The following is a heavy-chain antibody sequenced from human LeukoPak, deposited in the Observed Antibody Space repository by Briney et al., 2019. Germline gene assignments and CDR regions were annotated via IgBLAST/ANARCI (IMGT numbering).Heavy chain of an antibody. V-gene: IGHV3-30*14. CDR1: GFTFSSYA. CDR3: ARDGDYDGPDAFDI. CDR2: ISYDGSNK. Sequence: GGSLRLSCAASGFTFSSYAMHWVRQAPGKGLEWVAVISYDGSNKYYADSVKGRFTISRDNSKNTLYLQMNSLRAEDTAVYYCARDGDYDGPDAFDIWGQGTMVTVSS. D-gene: IGHD4-17*01. J-gene: IGHJ3*02.